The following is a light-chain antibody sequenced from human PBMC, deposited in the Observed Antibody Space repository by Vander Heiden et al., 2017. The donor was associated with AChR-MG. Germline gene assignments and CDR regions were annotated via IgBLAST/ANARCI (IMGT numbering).Light chain of an antibody. J-gene: IGLJ2*01. CDR3: SSYSSLATRV. V-gene: IGLV2-14*03. CDR1: SSDVGNYNF. CDR2: GVS. Sequence: QSALTPPASVSGSPGQSITISCTGNSSDVGNYNFVSWYQQHPGKAPKLMLYGVSDRPSGISNRFSGSKSGNTASLTISGLQADDEADYYCSSYSSLATRVFGGGTRLTVL.